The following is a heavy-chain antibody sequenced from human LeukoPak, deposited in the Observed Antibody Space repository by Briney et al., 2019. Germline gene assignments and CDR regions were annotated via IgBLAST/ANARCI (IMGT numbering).Heavy chain of an antibody. CDR3: AEGAHVLLWFGELLPTDY. CDR1: GFTFSSYA. D-gene: IGHD3-10*01. V-gene: IGHV3-23*01. CDR2: ISGSGGST. Sequence: AGGSLRLSCAASGFTFSSYAMSWVRQAPGKGLEWVSAISGSGGSTYYADSVKGRFTISRDNSKNTLYLQMNSLRAEDTAVYYCAEGAHVLLWFGELLPTDYWGQGTLVTVSS. J-gene: IGHJ4*02.